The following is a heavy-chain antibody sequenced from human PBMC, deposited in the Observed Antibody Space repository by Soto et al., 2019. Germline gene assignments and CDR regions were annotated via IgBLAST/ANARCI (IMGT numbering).Heavy chain of an antibody. V-gene: IGHV3-23*01. Sequence: EVQLLESGGGLVQTGGSLRLSCAASGFSFSTYAMSWVRQAPGKGLEWVSGISGSDISTNYADSVKGRFTISRDNSKNTLYLQMNSLRAEDSAVYYCAKGRKVITSYFENWGQGTLVTVSS. D-gene: IGHD3-10*01. CDR1: GFSFSTYA. J-gene: IGHJ4*02. CDR3: AKGRKVITSYFEN. CDR2: ISGSDIST.